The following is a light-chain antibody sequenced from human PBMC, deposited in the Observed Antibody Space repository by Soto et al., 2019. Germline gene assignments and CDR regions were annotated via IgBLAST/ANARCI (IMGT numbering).Light chain of an antibody. CDR3: QQYNRYPGT. CDR2: DAS. Sequence: DIQMTQSPSTLSASVGDRVTITCRASQSISSWLAWYQQKPGKAPKLLIYDASSLESGVPSRFSGSGSGTEFTLTISSLQPDDFATYYGQQYNRYPGTFGQGTKVEIK. V-gene: IGKV1-5*01. CDR1: QSISSW. J-gene: IGKJ1*01.